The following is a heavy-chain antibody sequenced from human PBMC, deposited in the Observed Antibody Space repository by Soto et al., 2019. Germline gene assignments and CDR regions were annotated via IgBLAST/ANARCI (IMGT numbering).Heavy chain of an antibody. V-gene: IGHV4-34*01. CDR1: GGSFSGYY. D-gene: IGHD6-13*01. CDR2: INHSGST. J-gene: IGHJ1*01. Sequence: SETLSLTCAVYGGSFSGYYWSWIRQPPGKGLEWIGEINHSGSTNYNPSLKSRVTISVDTSKNQFSLKLSSVTAADTAVYYCARAPLFFIAAAGRGPRREFQHWGQGTLVTVSS. CDR3: ARAPLFFIAAAGRGPRREFQH.